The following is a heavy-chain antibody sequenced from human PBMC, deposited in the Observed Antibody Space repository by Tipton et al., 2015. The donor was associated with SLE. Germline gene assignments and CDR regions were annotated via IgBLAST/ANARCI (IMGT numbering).Heavy chain of an antibody. CDR2: IYHSGST. Sequence: VSGYSISSGYYWGWIRQPPGKGLEWIGSIYHSGSTYYNPSLKSRVTMSLDTSKNQFSLMLSSVTAADTAVYYCARPTSYSSSWYWGAFDYWSQGTLVTVSS. CDR3: ARPTSYSSSWYWGAFDY. V-gene: IGHV4-38-2*01. CDR1: GYSISSGYY. J-gene: IGHJ4*02. D-gene: IGHD6-13*01.